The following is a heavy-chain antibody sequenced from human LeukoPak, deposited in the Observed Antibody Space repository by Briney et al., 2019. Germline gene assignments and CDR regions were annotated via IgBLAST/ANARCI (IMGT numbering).Heavy chain of an antibody. J-gene: IGHJ4*02. V-gene: IGHV1-18*04. CDR2: ISGYNGDT. D-gene: IGHD6-19*01. CDR1: GYTFTSYY. Sequence: ASVKVSCKASGYTFTSYYMHWVRQAPGQGLEWMGWISGYNGDTNYAQKLQGRVTMTTDTSTTTAYMELRGLRSDDTAVYYCARVSEYSSGWYEDYWGQGTLVTVSS. CDR3: ARVSEYSSGWYEDY.